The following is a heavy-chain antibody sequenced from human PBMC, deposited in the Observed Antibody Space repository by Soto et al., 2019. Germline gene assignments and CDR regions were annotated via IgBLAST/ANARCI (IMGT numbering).Heavy chain of an antibody. CDR1: GYTFTSYY. CDR2: INPSGGST. J-gene: IGHJ4*02. D-gene: IGHD1-1*01. CDR3: SRGYPPRDQLGNLPGAF. Sequence: QVQLVQSGAEVMQPGASVKVSCKASGYTFTSYYIQWVRQAPGQGLEWMGIINPSGGSTNYAQKFQGRVTMTRDTSTSTVYRELSSLRSEDTAIYYCSRGYPPRDQLGNLPGAFWGQGTLVTVSS. V-gene: IGHV1-46*03.